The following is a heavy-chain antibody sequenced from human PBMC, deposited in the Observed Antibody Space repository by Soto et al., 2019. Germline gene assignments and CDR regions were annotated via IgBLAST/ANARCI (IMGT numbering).Heavy chain of an antibody. CDR2: ISGGGDST. CDR3: AKDLLMITFGGVIAHFDC. J-gene: IGHJ4*02. V-gene: IGHV3-23*01. Sequence: GSLRLSCAASGFTFSYYAMSWVRQAPGKGLEWVSGISGGGDSTYYADSVKGRFTISRDNSKNTLYLQMNSLTAEDTAVYYCAKDLLMITFGGVIAHFDCWGQGTLVTVSS. D-gene: IGHD3-16*02. CDR1: GFTFSYYA.